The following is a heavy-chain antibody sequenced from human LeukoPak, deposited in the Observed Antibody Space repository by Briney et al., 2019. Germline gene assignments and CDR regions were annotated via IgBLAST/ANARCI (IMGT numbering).Heavy chain of an antibody. Sequence: GGSLRLSCAASGFTFSSYWMSWVRQAPGKGLEWVANIKQDGSEKYYVDSVKGRFTISRDNAKNSLYLQMNSLRAEDTAVYYCAREGIAVEDRFDYWGQGTLVTVSS. CDR2: IKQDGSEK. CDR1: GFTFSSYW. CDR3: AREGIAVEDRFDY. V-gene: IGHV3-7*01. J-gene: IGHJ4*02. D-gene: IGHD6-19*01.